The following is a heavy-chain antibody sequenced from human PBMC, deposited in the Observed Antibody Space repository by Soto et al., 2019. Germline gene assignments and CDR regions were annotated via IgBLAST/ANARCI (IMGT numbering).Heavy chain of an antibody. CDR1: GYTFSRSG. Sequence: GASVKVSCKDSGYTFSRSGISWVRQAPGQGLEWMGWISAYNGNTNYAQKFQGRVTITADESTSTAYMELSSLRSEDTAVYYCARLNDSGRRNWFDPWGQGTLVTVSS. D-gene: IGHD3-22*01. CDR3: ARLNDSGRRNWFDP. CDR2: ISAYNGNT. J-gene: IGHJ5*02. V-gene: IGHV1-18*01.